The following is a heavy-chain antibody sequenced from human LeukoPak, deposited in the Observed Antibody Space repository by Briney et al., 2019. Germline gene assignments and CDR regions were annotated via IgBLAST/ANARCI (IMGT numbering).Heavy chain of an antibody. Sequence: GGSLRLSCATSGFPFETNAMSWVRQAPGKGPEWVANIKQDGSVEHYLDSVKGRFTISRDNAKNSLILQMNSLRAEDTAVYYCARWAGVTDYWGQGTLVTVSS. J-gene: IGHJ4*02. D-gene: IGHD5-18*01. CDR3: ARWAGVTDY. V-gene: IGHV3-7*01. CDR1: GFPFETNA. CDR2: IKQDGSVE.